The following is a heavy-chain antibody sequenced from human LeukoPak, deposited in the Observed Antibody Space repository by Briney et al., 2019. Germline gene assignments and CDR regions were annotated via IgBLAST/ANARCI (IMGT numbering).Heavy chain of an antibody. J-gene: IGHJ4*02. Sequence: ASVKVSCRASGYTFTGYYMHWLRQAPGQGLEWMGWINPNSGGTNYAQKFQGRVTMTRDTSISTAYMELSRLRSDDTAVYYCAREPPRYRGPFDYWGQGTLVTVSS. CDR3: AREPPRYRGPFDY. V-gene: IGHV1-2*02. CDR2: INPNSGGT. CDR1: GYTFTGYY. D-gene: IGHD1-26*01.